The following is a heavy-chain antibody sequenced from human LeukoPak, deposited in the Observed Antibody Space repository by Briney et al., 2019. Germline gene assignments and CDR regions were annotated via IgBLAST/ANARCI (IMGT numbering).Heavy chain of an antibody. D-gene: IGHD6-25*01. V-gene: IGHV3-23*01. Sequence: GGSLRLSCAASEFTFSSYDMSWVRQAPGKGLEWVSAISGSGVSTYYADSVKGRFTISRDDSKDTLYLQMDSLRADDTAVYYCAKARGASWYDCWGQGNLVTVSS. CDR2: ISGSGVST. J-gene: IGHJ5*01. CDR1: EFTFSSYD. CDR3: AKARGASWYDC.